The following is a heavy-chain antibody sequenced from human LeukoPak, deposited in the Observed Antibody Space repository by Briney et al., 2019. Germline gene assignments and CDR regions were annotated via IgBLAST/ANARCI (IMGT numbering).Heavy chain of an antibody. CDR1: EFSVGSDY. D-gene: IGHD4-23*01. Sequence: GGSLRLSCAASEFSVGSDYMTWVRQAPGKGLEWVSLIYSGGSTYYADSVKGRFTISRDNSKNTLYLQMNSLKTEDTAVYYCTSSGGNSDWDYYYYYMDVWGKGTTVTISS. V-gene: IGHV3-66*01. CDR3: TSSGGNSDWDYYYYYMDV. CDR2: IYSGGST. J-gene: IGHJ6*03.